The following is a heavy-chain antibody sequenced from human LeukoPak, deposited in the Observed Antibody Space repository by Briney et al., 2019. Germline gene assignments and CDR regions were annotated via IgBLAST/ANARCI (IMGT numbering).Heavy chain of an antibody. CDR2: IKSYVAGGTT. D-gene: IGHD4-23*01. CDR1: GFPFSNGW. Sequence: PGGSLRLSCAASGFPFSNGWMTWVRQAPGKGLEWVGRIKSYVAGGTTDYAAPVKGRFTISRDDPRNIVYLQMNSLKTEDTGVYFCTTLHGGESYAADYWGQGTLVIVSS. J-gene: IGHJ4*02. V-gene: IGHV3-15*01. CDR3: TTLHGGESYAADY.